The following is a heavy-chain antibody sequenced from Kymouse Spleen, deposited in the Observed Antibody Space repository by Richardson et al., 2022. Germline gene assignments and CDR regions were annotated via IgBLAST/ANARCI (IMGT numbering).Heavy chain of an antibody. CDR3: AALYSGYDFDY. V-gene: IGHV1-58*01. J-gene: IGHJ4*02. Sequence: QMQLVQSGPEVKKPGTSVKVSCKASGFTFTSSAVQWVRQARGQRLEWIGWIVVGSGNTNYAQKFQERVTITRDMSTSTAYMELSSLRSEDTAVYYCAALYSGYDFDYWGQGTLVTVSS. D-gene: IGHD5-12*01. CDR2: IVVGSGNT. CDR1: GFTFTSSA.